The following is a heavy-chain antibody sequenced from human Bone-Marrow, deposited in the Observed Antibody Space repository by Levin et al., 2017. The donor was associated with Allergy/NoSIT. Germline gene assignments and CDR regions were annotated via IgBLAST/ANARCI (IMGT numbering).Heavy chain of an antibody. Sequence: SETLSLTCVVSGDSLSSTNWWSWVRQSPGKGLEWIGEVYHDGSSSYNPSLKSRVVISIDRSKNQFSLNVQSVTAADTAVYFCARRRGATIGPFDYWGQGTLVTVSS. CDR1: GDSLSSTNW. J-gene: IGHJ4*02. CDR2: VYHDGSS. CDR3: ARRRGATIGPFDY. V-gene: IGHV4/OR15-8*01. D-gene: IGHD3-10*01.